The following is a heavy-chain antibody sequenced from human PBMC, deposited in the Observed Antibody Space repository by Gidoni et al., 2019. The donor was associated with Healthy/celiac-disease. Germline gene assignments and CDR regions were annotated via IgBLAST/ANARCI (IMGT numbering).Heavy chain of an antibody. V-gene: IGHV4-31*03. Sequence: QVQLQESGPGMVQPSPTLSLTCTVPGGSISSGGYDWSWIRKHPGKGLEWIGYSYYSGSTYYNPSLKSRVTISVDTSKNQFSLKLSSVTAADTAVYYCARDTPNDPEYRSWGQGTLVTVSS. D-gene: IGHD2-2*02. J-gene: IGHJ4*02. CDR2: SYYSGST. CDR1: GGSISSGGYD. CDR3: ARDTPNDPEYRS.